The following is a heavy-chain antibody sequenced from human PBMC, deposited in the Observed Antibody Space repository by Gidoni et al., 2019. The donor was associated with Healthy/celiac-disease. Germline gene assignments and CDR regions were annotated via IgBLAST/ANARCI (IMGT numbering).Heavy chain of an antibody. Sequence: EVQLLESGGGLVQPGGSLRLSCAASGFTFSTYAMSRVRQAPGKRLEWVSAISVSGGSTYYADSVKGRFTISRDKSKNTLYLQMNSLRAEDTAVYYCAKRTGIITMVRGVIPKGLWFDPWGQGTLVTISS. V-gene: IGHV3-23*01. D-gene: IGHD3-10*01. J-gene: IGHJ5*02. CDR3: AKRTGIITMVRGVIPKGLWFDP. CDR2: ISVSGGST. CDR1: GFTFSTYA.